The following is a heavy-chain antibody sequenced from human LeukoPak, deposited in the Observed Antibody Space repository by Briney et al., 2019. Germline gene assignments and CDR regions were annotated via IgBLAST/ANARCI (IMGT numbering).Heavy chain of an antibody. CDR3: AKDRETYCSRSSCFWDWFDP. D-gene: IGHD2-2*01. CDR2: ISGSGGRT. CDR1: GSTFSSYA. J-gene: IGHJ5*02. Sequence: PGGSLRLSCAASGSTFSSYAMSWVRQAPGKGLEWVSTISGSGGRTHYADSVKGRFTISRDNSKNTLYLQMNSLRAEDTAVYYCAKDRETYCSRSSCFWDWFDPWGQGTLVTVSS. V-gene: IGHV3-23*01.